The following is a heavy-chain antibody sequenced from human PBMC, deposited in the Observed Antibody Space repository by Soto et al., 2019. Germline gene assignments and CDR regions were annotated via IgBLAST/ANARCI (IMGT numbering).Heavy chain of an antibody. CDR1: GYTFTSYD. J-gene: IGHJ5*02. Sequence: ASVKVSCKASGYTFTSYDINWVRQATGQGLEWMGWMNPNSGNTGYAQKFQGRVTMTRNTSISTAYMELSSLRSEDTAVYYCARELRSFNWSDPWGQGTLVTVSS. CDR2: MNPNSGNT. V-gene: IGHV1-8*01. D-gene: IGHD1-7*01. CDR3: ARELRSFNWSDP.